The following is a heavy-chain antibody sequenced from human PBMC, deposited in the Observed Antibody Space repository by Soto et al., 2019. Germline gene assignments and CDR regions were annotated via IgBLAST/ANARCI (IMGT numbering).Heavy chain of an antibody. CDR1: GFPFSDHA. Sequence: PGGSLRLSCAASGFPFSDHAVHRVRQTPGKGLEWVSAITGRGDSTYYADSVKGRFTISRDNSKSTLYLQMMSLRAEDTAVYYCAKDLYVQPPSGWFDPWGQGTVVTVSS. CDR3: AKDLYVQPPSGWFDP. CDR2: ITGRGDST. J-gene: IGHJ5*02. D-gene: IGHD1-26*01. V-gene: IGHV3-23*01.